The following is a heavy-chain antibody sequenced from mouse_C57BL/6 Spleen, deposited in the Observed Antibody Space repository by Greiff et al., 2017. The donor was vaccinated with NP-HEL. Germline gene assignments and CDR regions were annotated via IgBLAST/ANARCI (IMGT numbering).Heavy chain of an antibody. CDR2: IAPSDSYT. CDR1: GYTFTSYW. J-gene: IGHJ1*03. D-gene: IGHD2-4*01. Sequence: QVQLQQPGAELVMPGASVKLSCTASGYTFTSYWMHWVKQRPGQGLEWLGEIAPSDSYTNYNQKFKGKSTLTVDKSSSTAYMQLSSLTSEDSAVYYCASHYYDYDWYLEVWGTGTTVTVSS. V-gene: IGHV1-69*01. CDR3: ASHYYDYDWYLEV.